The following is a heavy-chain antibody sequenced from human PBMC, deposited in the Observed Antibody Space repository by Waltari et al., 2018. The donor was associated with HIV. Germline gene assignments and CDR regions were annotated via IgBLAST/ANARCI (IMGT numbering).Heavy chain of an antibody. CDR2: IYHSGTD. V-gene: IGHV4-4*02. CDR1: GGSIANTNW. D-gene: IGHD3-22*01. Sequence: QVQLRESGLGVVEPSGTLSLTCDVSGGSIANTNWWYWVSQSPEKGLEWIGEIYHSGTDNDNPSLESRVTMSVDKAKNQFSLKLTSVTVADTAIYYCVVTPLKISGYFYYWGLGTLVTVSS. J-gene: IGHJ4*02. CDR3: VVTPLKISGYFYY.